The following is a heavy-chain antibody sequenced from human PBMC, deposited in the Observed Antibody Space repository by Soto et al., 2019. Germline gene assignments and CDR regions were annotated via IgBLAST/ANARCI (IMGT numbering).Heavy chain of an antibody. CDR3: ARHLSSGWYDRYFDY. CDR1: GGSISSYY. V-gene: IGHV4-59*01. D-gene: IGHD6-19*01. J-gene: IGHJ4*02. Sequence: PSETLSLTCTVSGGSISSYYWSWIRQPPGKGLEWIGYIYYSGSTNYNPSLKSRVTISVDTSKNQFSLKLSSVTAADTAVYYCARHLSSGWYDRYFDYWGQGTLVTVSS. CDR2: IYYSGST.